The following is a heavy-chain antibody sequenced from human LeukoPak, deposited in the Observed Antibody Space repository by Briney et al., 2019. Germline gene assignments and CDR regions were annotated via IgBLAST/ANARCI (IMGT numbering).Heavy chain of an antibody. CDR3: ARGGTGTTTATTSQYYFDY. J-gene: IGHJ4*02. CDR1: GGSFSGYY. D-gene: IGHD4-17*01. Sequence: SETLSLTCAVYGGSFSGYYWSWIRQAPGKGLEWIGEINHSGSTNYNPSLKSRVTISVDTSKNQFSLKLSSVTAADTAVYHCARGGTGTTTATTSQYYFDYWGQGTLVTVSS. CDR2: INHSGST. V-gene: IGHV4-34*01.